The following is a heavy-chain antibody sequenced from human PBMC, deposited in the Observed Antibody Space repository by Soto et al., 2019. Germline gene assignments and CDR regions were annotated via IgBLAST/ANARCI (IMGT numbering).Heavy chain of an antibody. CDR1: GGSFSGYY. V-gene: IGHV4-34*01. Sequence: PSETLSLTCAVYGGSFSGYYRTWIRQPPGTGLEWIGEINHSGSTNYNPSLKSRVTISVDTSKNQFSLKLTSVTAADTAVYYCARETYGDYVGYFDPWGQGTLVTVSS. CDR2: INHSGST. D-gene: IGHD4-17*01. J-gene: IGHJ5*02. CDR3: ARETYGDYVGYFDP.